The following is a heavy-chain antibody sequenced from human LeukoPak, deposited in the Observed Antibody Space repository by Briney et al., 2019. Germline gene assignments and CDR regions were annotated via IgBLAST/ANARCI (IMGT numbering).Heavy chain of an antibody. D-gene: IGHD6-19*01. J-gene: IGHJ4*02. V-gene: IGHV3-48*03. CDR3: ARDLSGWYDY. Sequence: PGGSLRLSCAASGFTFSTYEMNWVRQAPGKGLEWVSYISSSGSSIYYADSVKGRFTISRDNAKNSLYLQMNSLRAEDTAVYYCARDLSGWYDYWGQGTLVTVSS. CDR1: GFTFSTYE. CDR2: ISSSGSSI.